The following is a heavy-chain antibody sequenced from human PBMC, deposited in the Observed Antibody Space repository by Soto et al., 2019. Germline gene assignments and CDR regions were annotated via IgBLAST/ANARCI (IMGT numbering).Heavy chain of an antibody. CDR2: INPSGGST. CDR1: AYTFTSYY. CDR3: ERGNHPYYYDSSCYYHGSAFGYFAY. V-gene: IGHV1-46*01. D-gene: IGHD3-22*01. Sequence: GASVKGSCKASAYTFTSYYMHWVRQAPGQGLEWMGIINPSGGSTSYAQKFQGRVTMTRDTSTSTVYMELSSLRSEDTAVYYCERGNHPYYYDSSCYYHGSAFGYFAYCGQGT. J-gene: IGHJ4*02.